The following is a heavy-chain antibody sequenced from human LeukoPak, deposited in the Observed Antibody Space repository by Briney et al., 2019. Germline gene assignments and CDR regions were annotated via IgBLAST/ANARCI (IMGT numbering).Heavy chain of an antibody. Sequence: GGSLRLSCSASGFTFSSYSMNCVRQPPGEGLEWVSSISSSSSYIYYADSVKGRFTISRDNAKNSLYLQMNSLRAEDTAVYYCARDVLNWNDGGRPFDYWGQGTLVTVSS. J-gene: IGHJ4*02. D-gene: IGHD1-1*01. CDR3: ARDVLNWNDGGRPFDY. CDR1: GFTFSSYS. CDR2: ISSSSSYI. V-gene: IGHV3-21*01.